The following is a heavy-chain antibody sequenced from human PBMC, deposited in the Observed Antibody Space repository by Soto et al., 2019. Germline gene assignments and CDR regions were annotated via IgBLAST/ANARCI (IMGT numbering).Heavy chain of an antibody. Sequence: GESLKISCAASGFTFSGSAMHWVRQASGKGLGWIGRIRSKINSYATAYGASVKGRFTISRDDSKNTAYLQMSSLKIEDTAVYYCTRNNYDSSGSTGDYWGQGPLVTVSS. J-gene: IGHJ4*02. D-gene: IGHD3-22*01. CDR3: TRNNYDSSGSTGDY. CDR1: GFTFSGSA. CDR2: IRSKINSYAT. V-gene: IGHV3-73*01.